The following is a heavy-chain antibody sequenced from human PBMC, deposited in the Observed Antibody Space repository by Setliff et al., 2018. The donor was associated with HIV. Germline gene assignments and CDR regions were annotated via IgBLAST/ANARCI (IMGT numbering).Heavy chain of an antibody. J-gene: IGHJ4*02. CDR1: GYTLSELS. V-gene: IGHV1-24*01. D-gene: IGHD6-13*01. CDR2: FDPEDVET. CDR3: ARDRSTTHIGAAIDY. Sequence: GASVKVSCKVSGYTLSELSMHWVRQAPGKGLEWMGGFDPEDVETIYAEKFQGRVTMTEDTSTDTAYMELSSLRSEDTAGYYCARDRSTTHIGAAIDYWGQGTLVTVSS.